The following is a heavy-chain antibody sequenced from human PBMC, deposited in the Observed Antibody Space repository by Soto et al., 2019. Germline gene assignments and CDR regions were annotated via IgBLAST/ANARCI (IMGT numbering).Heavy chain of an antibody. V-gene: IGHV3-23*01. CDR2: ISRYGDFT. D-gene: IGHD3-22*01. Sequence: EVQLLESGGDLIQPGGSLRLSCAASGFTFNIYAMTWVRQAPGKGLEWVSAISRYGDFTYYADSVEGRFTISRDNSKNTLYLQMNSLRAEDTAVYYCAKDRYLDHDSRGYLFDNWGQGTLVTVPS. CDR1: GFTFNIYA. CDR3: AKDRYLDHDSRGYLFDN. J-gene: IGHJ4*02.